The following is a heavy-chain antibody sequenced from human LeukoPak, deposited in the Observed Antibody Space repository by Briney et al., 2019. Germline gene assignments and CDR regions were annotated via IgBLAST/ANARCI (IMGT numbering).Heavy chain of an antibody. D-gene: IGHD3-10*01. Sequence: GGSLRLSCAASGFTFSSYAMHWVRQAPGKGLEWVAVISYDGSNKYYADSVKGRFTISRDNSKNTLFPQMNSLRAEDTAVYYCAKDNHHYYGSGTHFDYWGQGTLVTVSS. CDR1: GFTFSSYA. CDR3: AKDNHHYYGSGTHFDY. CDR2: ISYDGSNK. V-gene: IGHV3-30-3*01. J-gene: IGHJ4*02.